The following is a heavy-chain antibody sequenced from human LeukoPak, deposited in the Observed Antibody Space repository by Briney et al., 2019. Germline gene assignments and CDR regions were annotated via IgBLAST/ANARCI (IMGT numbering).Heavy chain of an antibody. CDR2: ISGSGDNT. D-gene: IGHD3-22*01. Sequence: PGGSLRLSCAASGFTFSSNAMSWVRQAPGKGLEWVSSISGSGDNTNYADAVKGRFTISRDNAKNTLFLQMNSLRAEDTAVYYCARDTSGYLDYWGQGTLVTVSS. CDR3: ARDTSGYLDY. CDR1: GFTFSSNA. V-gene: IGHV3-23*01. J-gene: IGHJ4*02.